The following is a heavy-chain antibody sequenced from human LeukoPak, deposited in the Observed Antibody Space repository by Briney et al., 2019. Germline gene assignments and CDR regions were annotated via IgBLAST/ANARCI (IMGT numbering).Heavy chain of an antibody. Sequence: GGSLRLSCAASGFTFSSYGMHWVRQAPGKGLEWVAVIWYDGSNKYYADSVKGRFTISRDNSKNTLYLQMNSLRAEDTAVYYCAKDRGYDFWRGYLDYWGQGTLVTVSS. J-gene: IGHJ4*02. CDR2: IWYDGSNK. V-gene: IGHV3-33*06. CDR3: AKDRGYDFWRGYLDY. D-gene: IGHD3-3*01. CDR1: GFTFSSYG.